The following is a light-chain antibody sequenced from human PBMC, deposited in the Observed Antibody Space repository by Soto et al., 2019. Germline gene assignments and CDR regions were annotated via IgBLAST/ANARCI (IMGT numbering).Light chain of an antibody. CDR2: GAS. J-gene: IGKJ1*01. CDR3: QQYGSAPWT. CDR1: QSVSRSY. V-gene: IGKV3-20*01. Sequence: EIVLTQSPGTLSLSPGERATLSCRASQSVSRSYLAWYQQKPGQAPRLLIYGASSRVTGIPDRFSGSGSGTAFTLTIRRLEPEEFAVYYCQQYGSAPWTFGQGTKVEI.